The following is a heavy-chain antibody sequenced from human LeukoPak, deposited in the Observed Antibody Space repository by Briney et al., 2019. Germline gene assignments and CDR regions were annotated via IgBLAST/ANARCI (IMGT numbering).Heavy chain of an antibody. CDR2: INHSGST. CDR3: ARPASSSSWPNDAFDI. D-gene: IGHD6-13*01. CDR1: GGSISSGGYY. V-gene: IGHV4-39*07. Sequence: PSETLSLTCTVSGGSISSGGYYWSWIRQPPGKGLEWIWEINHSGSTNYNPSLKSRVTISVDTSKNQFSLKLSSVTAADTAVYYCARPASSSSWPNDAFDIWGQGTMVTVSS. J-gene: IGHJ3*02.